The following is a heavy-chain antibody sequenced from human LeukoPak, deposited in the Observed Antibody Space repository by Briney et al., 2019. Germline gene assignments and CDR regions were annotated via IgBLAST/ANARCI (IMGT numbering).Heavy chain of an antibody. D-gene: IGHD3-16*01. CDR3: ARRRDYDYXWXXXXKYXFDY. Sequence: SETLSLTCAVYGGSFSGYYWSWIRQPPGKGLEWIGEINHSGSTNYNPSLKSRVTISVDTSKNQFSLKLSSVTAADTAVYYCARRRDYDYXWXXXXKYXFDYWGXGTLVTVS. CDR2: INHSGST. CDR1: GGSFSGYY. V-gene: IGHV4-34*01. J-gene: IGHJ4*02.